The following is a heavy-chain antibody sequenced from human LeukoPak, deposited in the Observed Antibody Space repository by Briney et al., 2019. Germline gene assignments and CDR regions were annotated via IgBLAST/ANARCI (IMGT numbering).Heavy chain of an antibody. D-gene: IGHD2-2*01. J-gene: IGHJ4*02. Sequence: SETLSLTCIVSGYSISSGYYWGWIRQPPGKGLEWIGSIYYSGSTYYNPSLKSRVTISVDTSKNQFSLKLSSVTAADTAVYYCATYQLLSFDYWGQGTLVTVSS. CDR3: ATYQLLSFDY. CDR1: GYSISSGYY. CDR2: IYYSGST. V-gene: IGHV4-38-2*02.